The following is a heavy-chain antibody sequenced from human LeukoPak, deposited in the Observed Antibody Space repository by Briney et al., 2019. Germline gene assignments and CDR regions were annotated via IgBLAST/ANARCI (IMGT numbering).Heavy chain of an antibody. V-gene: IGHV3-21*01. CDR2: ISSSSSYI. Sequence: GGSLRLSCAASGFTFSSYSMNWARQAPGKGLEWVSSISSSSSYIYYADSVKGRFTISRDNAKNSLYLQMNSLRAEDTAVYYCARIGLTDYYDSSGSSNTDDYWGQGTLVTVSS. CDR3: ARIGLTDYYDSSGSSNTDDY. J-gene: IGHJ4*02. CDR1: GFTFSSYS. D-gene: IGHD3-22*01.